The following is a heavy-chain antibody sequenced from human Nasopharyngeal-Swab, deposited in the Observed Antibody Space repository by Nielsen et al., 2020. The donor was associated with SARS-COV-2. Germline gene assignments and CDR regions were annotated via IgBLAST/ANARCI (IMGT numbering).Heavy chain of an antibody. J-gene: IGHJ6*03. CDR2: IIPIFGTA. V-gene: IGHV1-69*06. Sequence: WVRQAPGQGLGWMGGIIPIFGTANYAQKFQGRVTITADKSTSTAYMELSSLRSEDTAVYYCARVPISTGGYYYYYYYMDVWGKGTTVTVSS. D-gene: IGHD7-27*01. CDR3: ARVPISTGGYYYYYYYMDV.